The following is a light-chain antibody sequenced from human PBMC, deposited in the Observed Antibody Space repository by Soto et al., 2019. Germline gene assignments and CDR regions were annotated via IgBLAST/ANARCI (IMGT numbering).Light chain of an antibody. Sequence: QSAPTQPRSVSGSPGQSVTISCTGTSSDVGGYNYVSWYQQHPGKAPKLIIYDVSKRPSGVPDRFSGSKSGNTASLTISGLQAEDEADYYCCSYAGSQTWVFGGGTKLTVL. CDR2: DVS. CDR3: CSYAGSQTWV. CDR1: SSDVGGYNY. V-gene: IGLV2-11*01. J-gene: IGLJ3*02.